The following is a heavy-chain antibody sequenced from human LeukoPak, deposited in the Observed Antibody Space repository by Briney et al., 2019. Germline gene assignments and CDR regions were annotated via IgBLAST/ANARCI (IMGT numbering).Heavy chain of an antibody. J-gene: IGHJ4*02. D-gene: IGHD3-16*02. CDR1: GSSISSNHY. Sequence: PSETLSLTCSVSGSSISSNHYWGWIRQSPGKGLEWIGSIYHSGNTHYNPSLKSRVTISVDTSKNQFSLKLSSVTAADTAVYYCARGGDYVWGSYRYYRLESYFDYWGQGTLVTVSS. V-gene: IGHV4-38-2*02. CDR2: IYHSGNT. CDR3: ARGGDYVWGSYRYYRLESYFDY.